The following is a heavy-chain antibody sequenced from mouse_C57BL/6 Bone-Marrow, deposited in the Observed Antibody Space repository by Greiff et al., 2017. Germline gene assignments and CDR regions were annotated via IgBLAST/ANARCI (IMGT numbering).Heavy chain of an antibody. V-gene: IGHV5-4*01. CDR2: ISDGGSYT. CDR1: GFTFSSYA. CDR3: ARDWDDYDGYFDV. Sequence: EVQGVESGGGLVKPGGSLKLSCAASGFTFSSYAMSWVRQTPEKRLEWVATISDGGSYTYYPDNVKGRFTISRDNAKNNLYLQMSHLKSEDTAMYYCARDWDDYDGYFDVWGTGTTVTVSS. D-gene: IGHD2-4*01. J-gene: IGHJ1*03.